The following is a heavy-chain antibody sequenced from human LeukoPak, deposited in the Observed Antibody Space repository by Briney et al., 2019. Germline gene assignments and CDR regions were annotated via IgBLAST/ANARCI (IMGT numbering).Heavy chain of an antibody. V-gene: IGHV4-34*01. CDR3: ARVWFGPDDY. CDR2: INHSGST. J-gene: IGHJ4*02. Sequence: SETLSLTCAVYGGSFSGYYWSWLRQPPGKGLEWIGEINHSGSTNYNPSLKRRVNISVETSKKQFSLKLSPVTAADTAVYYCARVWFGPDDYWGQGTLVTVSS. D-gene: IGHD3-10*01. CDR1: GGSFSGYY.